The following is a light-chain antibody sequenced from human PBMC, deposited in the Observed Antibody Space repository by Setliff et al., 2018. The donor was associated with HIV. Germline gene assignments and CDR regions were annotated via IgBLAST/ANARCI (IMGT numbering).Light chain of an antibody. Sequence: DIQLTQSPSFLSASVGDRVTITCRASQGISSYLAWYQQKPGKAPKLLIYAASTLQNGVPSRFSGSGSGTEFTLTISSLQPEDFATYYCQQLNNYLRITFGQGTRLEIK. J-gene: IGKJ5*01. CDR3: QQLNNYLRIT. CDR2: AAS. CDR1: QGISSY. V-gene: IGKV1-9*01.